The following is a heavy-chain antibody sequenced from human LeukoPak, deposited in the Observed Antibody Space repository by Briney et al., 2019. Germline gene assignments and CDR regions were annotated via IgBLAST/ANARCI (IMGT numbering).Heavy chain of an antibody. J-gene: IGHJ4*02. CDR3: ARWGTEDGDYPKY. D-gene: IGHD4-17*01. CDR1: GGSISGYY. V-gene: IGHV4-59*01. CDR2: IYYSGTT. Sequence: PSETLSLTCSVSGGSISGYYWSWIRQPPGKGLEWIGYIYYSGTTIYNPSLKSRVTISIDTSKNQFSLKLSSVTAADTAVYYCARWGTEDGDYPKYWGQGTLVTVSS.